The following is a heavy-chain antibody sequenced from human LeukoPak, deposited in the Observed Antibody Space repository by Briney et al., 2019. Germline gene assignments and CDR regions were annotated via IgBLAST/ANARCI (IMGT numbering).Heavy chain of an antibody. Sequence: PGRSLRLSCAASGFTFSSYGMHWVRQAPGKGLEWVAFIRYDGSNKYYADSVKGRFTISRDNSKNTLYLQMNSLRAEDTAVYYCAKDRGAVLLWFGELSGSDPWGQGTLVTVSS. J-gene: IGHJ5*02. D-gene: IGHD3-10*01. CDR3: AKDRGAVLLWFGELSGSDP. CDR2: IRYDGSNK. CDR1: GFTFSSYG. V-gene: IGHV3-30*02.